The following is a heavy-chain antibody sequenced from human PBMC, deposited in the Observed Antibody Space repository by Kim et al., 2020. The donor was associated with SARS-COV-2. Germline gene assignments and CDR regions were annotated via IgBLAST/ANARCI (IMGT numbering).Heavy chain of an antibody. V-gene: IGHV3-30-3*01. Sequence: LSLTCAASGFTFSSYAMHWVRQAPGKGLEWVAVISYDGSNKYYADSVKGRFTISRDNSKNTLYLQMNSLRAEDTAVYYCARYDSSGWYGDYYGMDVWGQGTTVTVS. CDR2: ISYDGSNK. J-gene: IGHJ6*02. CDR3: ARYDSSGWYGDYYGMDV. D-gene: IGHD6-19*01. CDR1: GFTFSSYA.